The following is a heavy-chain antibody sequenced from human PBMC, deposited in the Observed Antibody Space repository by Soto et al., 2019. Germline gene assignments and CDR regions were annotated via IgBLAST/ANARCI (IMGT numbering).Heavy chain of an antibody. CDR1: GFIFSDYG. CDR2: ISYDGSDK. CDR3: VKEEYLIPTATGRGGMDV. J-gene: IGHJ6*02. V-gene: IGHV3-30*18. Sequence: QVQLVESGGGVVQPGGALRLSCAASGFIFSDYGLHWVRQAPGKGLVWVGIISYDGSDKYYADSVKGRFTITRDKSKNTVYLQMSSLRAEDTAVYGCVKEEYLIPTATGRGGMDVWGPGTTVTVSS. D-gene: IGHD6-6*01.